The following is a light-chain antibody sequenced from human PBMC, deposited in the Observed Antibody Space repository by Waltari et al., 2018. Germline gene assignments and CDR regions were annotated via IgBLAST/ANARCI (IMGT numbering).Light chain of an antibody. J-gene: IGLJ7*01. CDR2: ENS. CDR3: GTWDSSLSGAV. V-gene: IGLV1-51*02. CDR1: RSNIGNNY. Sequence: QSVLTQPPSVSAAPGQRVTISCPGGRSNIGNNYVSWYRQIPGTAPKLLIYENSERPSGIPGRFSGSKSGTSATLDITGLQAGDEADYYCGTWDSSLSGAVFGRGTHLTVL.